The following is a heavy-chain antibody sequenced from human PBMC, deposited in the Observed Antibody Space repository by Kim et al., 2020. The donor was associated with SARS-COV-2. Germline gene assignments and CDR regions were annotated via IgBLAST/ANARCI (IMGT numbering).Heavy chain of an antibody. J-gene: IGHJ6*03. CDR3: ARAGIAARAYYYMDV. V-gene: IGHV3-21*01. Sequence: DSVKGRFTISRDNAKNSLYLQMNSLRAEDTAVYYCARAGIAARAYYYMDVWGKGTTVTVSS. D-gene: IGHD6-6*01.